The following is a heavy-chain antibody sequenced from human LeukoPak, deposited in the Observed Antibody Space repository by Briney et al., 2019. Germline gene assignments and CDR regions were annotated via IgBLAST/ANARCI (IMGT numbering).Heavy chain of an antibody. CDR1: GGSFSSVTLY. CDR3: ARGVGYSGYETDY. V-gene: IGHV4-61*02. CDR2: GNARGST. J-gene: IGHJ4*02. Sequence: SQTLSLTCSVSGGSFSSVTLYWSWIRQPAGKGLEWIGRGNARGSTDSNPSLRSRVTVSVDTSKNQVSLRLSSVTAADTAVYYCARGVGYSGYETDYWGQETLVTVSS. D-gene: IGHD5-12*01.